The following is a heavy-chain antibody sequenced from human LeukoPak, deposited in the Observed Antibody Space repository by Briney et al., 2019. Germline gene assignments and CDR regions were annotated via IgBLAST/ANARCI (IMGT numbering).Heavy chain of an antibody. CDR3: AKRGVVIRVFLVGFHKEAYYFDS. V-gene: IGHV3-23*01. CDR2: LSGSGGGT. J-gene: IGHJ4*02. Sequence: GGSLRLSCAVSGITLSNYGMSWVRQAPGKGLEWVAGLSGSGGGTNYADSVQGRFTISRDNPKDTLYLQMNSLRAEDTAVYFCAKRGVVIRVFLVGFHKEAYYFDSWGQGALVTVSS. D-gene: IGHD2-21*01. CDR1: GITLSNYG.